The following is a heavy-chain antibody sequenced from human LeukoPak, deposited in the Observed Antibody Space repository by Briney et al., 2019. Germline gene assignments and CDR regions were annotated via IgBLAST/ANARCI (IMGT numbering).Heavy chain of an antibody. CDR2: IYYSGST. CDR1: GGSITNYY. V-gene: IGHV4-59*13. CDR3: ARDSSTDYYYFGMDV. D-gene: IGHD6-13*01. J-gene: IGHJ6*02. Sequence: PSETLSLTCSVSGGSITNYYWSWIRQPPGKGLEWIGYIYYSGSTTYNPSLKSRVTISKDTSKNQFSLRLTSVTAADTAVYYCARDSSTDYYYFGMDVGGQGTTVTVSS.